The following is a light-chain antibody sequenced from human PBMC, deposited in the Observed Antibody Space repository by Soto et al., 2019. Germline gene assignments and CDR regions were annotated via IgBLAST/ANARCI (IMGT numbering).Light chain of an antibody. CDR2: GAS. J-gene: IGKJ5*01. CDR3: QQYGTSLVT. V-gene: IGKV3-20*01. CDR1: QSVNSNH. Sequence: IVLTQSPGTLSLSPGERATLSCSASQSVNSNHLAWYQQRPGQAPRLLIYGASIRATGIPDRFSGSGSGTDFTLTISRLEPEDFAIFYCQQYGTSLVTFGQGTRLEIK.